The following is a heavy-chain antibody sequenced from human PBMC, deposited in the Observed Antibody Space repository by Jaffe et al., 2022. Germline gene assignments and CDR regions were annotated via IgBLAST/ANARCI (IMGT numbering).Heavy chain of an antibody. CDR1: GYTFTSYY. CDR2: INPSGGST. CDR3: ARVAACSSTSCYVPPGFDY. J-gene: IGHJ4*02. Sequence: QVQLVQSGAEVKKPGASVKVSCKASGYTFTSYYMHWVRQAPGQGLEWMGIINPSGGSTSYAQKFQGRVTMTRDTSTSTVYMELSSLRSEDTAVYYCARVAACSSTSCYVPPGFDYWGQGTLVTVSS. D-gene: IGHD2-2*01. V-gene: IGHV1-46*01.